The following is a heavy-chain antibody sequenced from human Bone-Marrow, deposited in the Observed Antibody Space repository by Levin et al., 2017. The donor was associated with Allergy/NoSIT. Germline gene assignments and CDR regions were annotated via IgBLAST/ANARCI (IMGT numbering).Heavy chain of an antibody. D-gene: IGHD3-10*01. V-gene: IGHV1-46*01. Sequence: GESLKISCKASGYTFTTYYMHWVRQAPGQGLEWMGVINPSGGRTSYIQKFQTRVTMTRDTSTSTVYMELSSLRSEDTAVYYCAIQNSGSSYPMDVWGQGTTVTVSS. CDR2: INPSGGRT. J-gene: IGHJ6*02. CDR1: GYTFTTYY. CDR3: AIQNSGSSYPMDV.